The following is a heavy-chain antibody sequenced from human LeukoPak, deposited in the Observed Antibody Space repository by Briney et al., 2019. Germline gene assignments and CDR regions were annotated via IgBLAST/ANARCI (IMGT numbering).Heavy chain of an antibody. Sequence: GSSVKVSCKASGGTFSSYAISWVRQAPGQGLEWMGGIIPIFGTANYAQKFQGRVTITADESTSTAYMELSSLRSEDTAVYYCARHLAYYYDSSGSPDFDYWGQGTLVIVSS. J-gene: IGHJ4*02. V-gene: IGHV1-69*01. CDR1: GGTFSSYA. D-gene: IGHD3-22*01. CDR2: IIPIFGTA. CDR3: ARHLAYYYDSSGSPDFDY.